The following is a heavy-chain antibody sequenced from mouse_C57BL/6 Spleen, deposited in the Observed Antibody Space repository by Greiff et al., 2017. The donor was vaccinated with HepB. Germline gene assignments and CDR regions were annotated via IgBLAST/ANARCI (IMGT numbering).Heavy chain of an antibody. CDR3: ARRTFITTVVDYFDY. V-gene: IGHV5-17*01. CDR1: GFTFSDYG. D-gene: IGHD1-1*01. J-gene: IGHJ2*01. CDR2: ISSGSSTI. Sequence: EVLLVESGGGLVKPGGSLKLSCAASGFTFSDYGMHWVRQAPEKGLEWVAYISSGSSTIYYADTVKGRFTISRDNAKNTLFLQMTSLRSEDTAMYYCARRTFITTVVDYFDYWGKGTTLTVSS.